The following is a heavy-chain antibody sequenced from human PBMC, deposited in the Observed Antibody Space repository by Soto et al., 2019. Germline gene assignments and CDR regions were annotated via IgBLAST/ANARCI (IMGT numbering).Heavy chain of an antibody. V-gene: IGHV3-30*18. J-gene: IGHJ6*02. CDR1: GFTFSSNG. CDR2: ISYDGSNK. D-gene: IGHD2-2*01. Sequence: GGSLRLSCAASGFTFSSNGMHWVRQAPGKGLEWVAVISYDGSNKYYADSVKGRFTISRDNSKNTLYLQMNSLRAEDTAVYYCAKDGEEGYCSSTRCLGGMDAWGQGTTVTVSS. CDR3: AKDGEEGYCSSTRCLGGMDA.